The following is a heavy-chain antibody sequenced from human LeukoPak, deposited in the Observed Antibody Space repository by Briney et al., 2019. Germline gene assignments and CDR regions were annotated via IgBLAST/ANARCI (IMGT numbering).Heavy chain of an antibody. J-gene: IGHJ3*02. Sequence: SETLSLTCTVSGGSISSYYWSWIRQPPGKGLEWIGYIYYSGSTNYNPSLKSRVTISVDTSKNQFSLKLSSVTAADTAVYYCATSLRGLWGTNGAFDIWGQGTMVTVSS. V-gene: IGHV4-59*01. CDR2: IYYSGST. D-gene: IGHD3-16*01. CDR3: ATSLRGLWGTNGAFDI. CDR1: GGSISSYY.